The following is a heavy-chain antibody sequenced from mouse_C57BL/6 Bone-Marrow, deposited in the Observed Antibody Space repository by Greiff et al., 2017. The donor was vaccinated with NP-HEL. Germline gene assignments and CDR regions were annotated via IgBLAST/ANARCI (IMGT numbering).Heavy chain of an antibody. CDR2: ISDGGSYT. CDR1: GFTFSSYA. V-gene: IGHV5-4*01. CDR3: ARGTSSVLDFDY. Sequence: EVHLVESGGGLVKPGGSLKLSCAASGFTFSSYAMSWVRQTPEKRLEWVATISDGGSYTYYPDNVKGRFTISRDNAKNNLYLQMSHLKSEDTAMYYCARGTSSVLDFDYWGQGTTLTVSS. J-gene: IGHJ2*01.